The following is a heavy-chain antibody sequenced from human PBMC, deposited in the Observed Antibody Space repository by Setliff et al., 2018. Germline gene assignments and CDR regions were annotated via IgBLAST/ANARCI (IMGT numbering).Heavy chain of an antibody. CDR3: VTAASARSRWYDMGWFDP. Sequence: PSETLSLTCTVSGGSISIGSYYWTWIRQPAGKGLEWIGHFYTSGITSYNPSLKSRVTISVDTSKNQFSLKLSSVTAADTAVYYCVTAASARSRWYDMGWFDPWGQGTQVTVSS. CDR1: GGSISIGSYY. D-gene: IGHD3-22*01. CDR2: FYTSGIT. J-gene: IGHJ5*02. V-gene: IGHV4-61*09.